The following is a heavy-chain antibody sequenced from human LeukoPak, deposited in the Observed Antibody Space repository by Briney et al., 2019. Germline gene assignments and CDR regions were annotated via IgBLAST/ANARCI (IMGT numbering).Heavy chain of an antibody. J-gene: IGHJ4*02. CDR2: IYSGGYT. Sequence: GGSLRLSCAVSGFTVSSNYMSWVRQAPGKGLEWVSVIYSGGYTYYADSVKGRFTISRDNSKKGRFTFSRDNSKNTLYLQMNSLRAEDTAVYYCARAGPSSSWHQFDYWGQGTLVTVSS. D-gene: IGHD6-13*01. V-gene: IGHV3-66*01. CDR1: GFTVSSNY. CDR3: ARAGPSSSWHQFDY.